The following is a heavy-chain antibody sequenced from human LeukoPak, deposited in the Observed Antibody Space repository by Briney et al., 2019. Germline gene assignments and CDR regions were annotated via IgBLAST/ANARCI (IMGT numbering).Heavy chain of an antibody. CDR1: GGSISTYY. V-gene: IGHV4-59*01. J-gene: IGHJ4*02. CDR2: ISYSGST. CDR3: ARTNYDLLTENYGPIGPQYDY. Sequence: SSETLSLTCTVSGGSISTYYWSWIRQPPGKGLEWIGYISYSGSTNYNPSLKSRVTISLDTFTNQFSLKLSSVTAADTAVYYCARTNYDLLTENYGPIGPQYDYWGQGTLLTVSS. D-gene: IGHD3-9*01.